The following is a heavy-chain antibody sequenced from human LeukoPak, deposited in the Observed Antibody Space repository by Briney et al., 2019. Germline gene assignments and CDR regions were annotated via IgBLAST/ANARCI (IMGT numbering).Heavy chain of an antibody. CDR3: ARYSGWNDAFDI. D-gene: IGHD6-19*01. Sequence: ASVKVSCKASGYTFTSYGISWVRQATGQGLEWMGWMNPNSGNTGYAQKFQGRVTMTRNTSISTAYMELSSLRSEDTAVYYCARYSGWNDAFDIWGQGTMVTVSS. CDR1: GYTFTSYG. V-gene: IGHV1-8*02. J-gene: IGHJ3*02. CDR2: MNPNSGNT.